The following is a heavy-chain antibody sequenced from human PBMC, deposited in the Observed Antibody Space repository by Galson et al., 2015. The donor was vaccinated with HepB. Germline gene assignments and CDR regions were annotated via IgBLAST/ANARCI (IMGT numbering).Heavy chain of an antibody. J-gene: IGHJ5*02. D-gene: IGHD4-17*01. CDR2: IIPILGIA. CDR3: ARDRYGDYAGNWFDP. V-gene: IGHV1-69*04. CDR1: GGTFSSYT. Sequence: SVKVSCKASGGTFSSYTISWVRQAPGQGLEWMGRIIPILGIANYAQKFQGRVTITADKSTSTAYMELSSLRSEDTAVYYCARDRYGDYAGNWFDPWGQGTLVTVSS.